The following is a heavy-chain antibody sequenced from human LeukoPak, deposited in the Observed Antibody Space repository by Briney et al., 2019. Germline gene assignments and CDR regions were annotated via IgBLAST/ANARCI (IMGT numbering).Heavy chain of an antibody. Sequence: SETLSLTCTVSGGSISSTNYYWGWIRQPPGKGLERFVIMYYSESTHYHRSANSRVTISVERSKNQISLQLSSVTAADTAVYYCARGVPDPQYNAFDIWGQGTMVTVSS. V-gene: IGHV4-39*07. D-gene: IGHD2-8*01. CDR2: MYYSEST. CDR3: ARGVPDPQYNAFDI. CDR1: GGSISSTNYY. J-gene: IGHJ3*02.